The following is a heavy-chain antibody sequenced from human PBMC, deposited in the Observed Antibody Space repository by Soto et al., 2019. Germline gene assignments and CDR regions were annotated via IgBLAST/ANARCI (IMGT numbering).Heavy chain of an antibody. J-gene: IGHJ4*02. V-gene: IGHV3-30*18. D-gene: IGHD3-10*01. CDR3: AKRGGTHWYTIDY. Sequence: QVQLVESGGGVVQPGRSLRLSCAASGFIFRNYGMHWVRQAPGKGLEWVAVISYDGNTEYYEDSVKGRFTVSRDNSKNNLYLQMNSLRVEDTALYYCAKRGGTHWYTIDYWGQGTLVTVSS. CDR2: ISYDGNTE. CDR1: GFIFRNYG.